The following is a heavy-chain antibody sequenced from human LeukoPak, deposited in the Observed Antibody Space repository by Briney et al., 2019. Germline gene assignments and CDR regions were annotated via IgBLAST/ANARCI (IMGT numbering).Heavy chain of an antibody. CDR3: ARGNFYDPFDY. V-gene: IGHV4-59*01. Sequence: SETLSLTCTVSGGSISSYYWSWIRQSPGKGLEWIGYIYYSGSTNYNPSLKSRVTIPVDTSKNQFSLKLSSVTAADTAVYYCARGNFYDPFDYWGQGTLVTVSS. D-gene: IGHD5/OR15-5a*01. CDR1: GGSISSYY. CDR2: IYYSGST. J-gene: IGHJ4*02.